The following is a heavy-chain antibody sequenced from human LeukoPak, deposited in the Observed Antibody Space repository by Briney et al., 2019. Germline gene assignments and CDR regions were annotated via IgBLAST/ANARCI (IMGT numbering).Heavy chain of an antibody. CDR3: ARASGGGSENYYNFRFDI. Sequence: GGSLRLSCAASGFTFSRYDVHWVRQATGKGLEWVSVIGPAGETYYAGSVKGRFTISRENAKNSLYLQMSSLRTGDTAVYYCARASGGGSENYYNFRFDIWGQGTKVTVSS. D-gene: IGHD3-10*01. CDR2: IGPAGET. CDR1: GFTFSRYD. V-gene: IGHV3-13*04. J-gene: IGHJ3*02.